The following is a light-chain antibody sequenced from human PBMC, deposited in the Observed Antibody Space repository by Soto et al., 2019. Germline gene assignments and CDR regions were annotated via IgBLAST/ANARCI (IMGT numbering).Light chain of an antibody. CDR2: AVS. J-gene: IGKJ4*01. Sequence: EIVMTQSPGTLSVSPGERATLSCRASQSISTNLAWYQQRPGQAPRLLMSAVSTRATGIPARFSGSGSGTEFTLTISSLQSEDFAIYYCQPYNNWPLTFGGGTKVDIK. V-gene: IGKV3-15*01. CDR1: QSISTN. CDR3: QPYNNWPLT.